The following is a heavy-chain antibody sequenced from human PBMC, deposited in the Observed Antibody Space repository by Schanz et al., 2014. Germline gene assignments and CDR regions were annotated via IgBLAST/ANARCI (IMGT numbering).Heavy chain of an antibody. Sequence: QVYLVQSGPEVAEPGASLKVSCKTSGYTFSSFFITWVRQAPGQGLEWMGRINPNTGGTNYAQSFQGRVTMTSDTSITTAYMELTRLRSDDTAVYYCARGIVGAHFDYWGQGTLVTASS. CDR2: INPNTGGT. J-gene: IGHJ4*02. V-gene: IGHV1-2*06. CDR1: GYTFSSFF. D-gene: IGHD1-26*01. CDR3: ARGIVGAHFDY.